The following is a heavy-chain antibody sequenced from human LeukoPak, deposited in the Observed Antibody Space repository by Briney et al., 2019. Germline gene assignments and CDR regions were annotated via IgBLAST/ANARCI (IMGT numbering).Heavy chain of an antibody. Sequence: PGGSLRLSCAASGFTFDDYAMHWVRQAPGKGLEWVSGISWNSGSIGYADSVKGRFTISRDNAKDSLYLQMNSLRAEDMALYYCAKGVYSNPLGGFDYWGQGSLVTVSS. D-gene: IGHD4-11*01. CDR3: AKGVYSNPLGGFDY. V-gene: IGHV3-9*03. CDR2: ISWNSGSI. J-gene: IGHJ4*02. CDR1: GFTFDDYA.